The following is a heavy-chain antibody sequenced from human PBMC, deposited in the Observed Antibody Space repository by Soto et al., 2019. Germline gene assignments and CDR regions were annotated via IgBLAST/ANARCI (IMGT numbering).Heavy chain of an antibody. V-gene: IGHV4-59*01. J-gene: IGHJ3*02. CDR3: ARDGGTRSYYDSSGYSPSEAFDI. CDR2: IYYSGST. D-gene: IGHD3-22*01. CDR1: GGSISSYY. Sequence: SETLSLTCTVSGGSISSYYWSWIRQPPGKGLEWIGYIYYSGSTNYNPSLKSRVTISVDTSKNQFSLKLSSVTAADTAVYYCARDGGTRSYYDSSGYSPSEAFDIWGQGTMVTVSS.